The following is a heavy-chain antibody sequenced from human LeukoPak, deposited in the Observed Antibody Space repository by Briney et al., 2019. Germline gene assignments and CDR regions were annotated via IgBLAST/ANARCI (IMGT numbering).Heavy chain of an antibody. V-gene: IGHV4-31*03. CDR1: GGSISSGGYY. J-gene: IGHJ4*02. D-gene: IGHD1-7*01. CDR2: IYYSGST. Sequence: SETLSLTCTVSGGSISSGGYYWSWLRQHPGKGLEWIGYIYYSGSTYYNPSLKSRITISVDTSKNPFSLKLSSVTAADTAVYYCARVPPAGTTVDYWGQGTLVTVSS. CDR3: ARVPPAGTTVDY.